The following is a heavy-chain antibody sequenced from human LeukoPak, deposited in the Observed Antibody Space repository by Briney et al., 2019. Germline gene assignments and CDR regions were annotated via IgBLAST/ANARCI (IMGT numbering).Heavy chain of an antibody. CDR3: ARVVPAATSFDY. CDR2: IYYSGST. V-gene: IGHV4-4*02. Sequence: SGTLSLTCAVSGGSISSSNWWSWVRQPPGKGLEWIGYIYYSGSTNYNPSLKSRVTISVDTSKNQFSLKLSSVTAADTAVYYCARVVPAATSFDYWGQGTLVTVSS. CDR1: GGSISSSNW. J-gene: IGHJ4*02. D-gene: IGHD2-2*01.